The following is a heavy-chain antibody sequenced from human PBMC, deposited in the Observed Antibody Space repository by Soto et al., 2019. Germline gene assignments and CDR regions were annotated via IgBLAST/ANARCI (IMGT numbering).Heavy chain of an antibody. D-gene: IGHD1-1*01. CDR1: GYTFTGYY. CDR2: INPNSAGA. Sequence: ASVKVSCKTSGYTFTGYYIHWVRQAPGQGLEWMAWINPNSAGADYAQNFKGRVTMTRDTSISTAYMELSSLKSDDTAVYYCARAPQLYGMDVWGQGTTVTVSS. J-gene: IGHJ6*02. V-gene: IGHV1-2*02. CDR3: ARAPQLYGMDV.